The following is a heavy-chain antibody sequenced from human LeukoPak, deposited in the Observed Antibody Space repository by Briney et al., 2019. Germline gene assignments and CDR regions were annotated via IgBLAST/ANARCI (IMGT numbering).Heavy chain of an antibody. D-gene: IGHD3-10*01. CDR1: GGTFSRYA. J-gene: IGHJ4*02. V-gene: IGHV1-69*05. CDR2: IIPMYGTT. Sequence: SVTVSFKASGGTFSRYAISWVRQAPGQGLEWMGGIIPMYGTTNYAQKLQGRVTMTTDTSASTAYMELRSLRSDDTAVYYCARDKQWEYFGSRNYFDYWGQGTLVTVSS. CDR3: ARDKQWEYFGSRNYFDY.